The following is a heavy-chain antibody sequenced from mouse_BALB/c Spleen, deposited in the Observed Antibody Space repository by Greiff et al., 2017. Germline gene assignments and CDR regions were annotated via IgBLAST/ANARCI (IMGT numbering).Heavy chain of an antibody. J-gene: IGHJ3*01. Sequence: VQLKESGPELVKPGASVKMSCKASGYTFTSYVMHWVKQKPGQGLEWIGYINPYNDGTKYNEKFKGKATLTSDKSSSTAYMELSSLTSEDSAVYYCASGGFTTATGAYWGQGTLVTVSA. D-gene: IGHD1-2*01. V-gene: IGHV1-14*01. CDR2: INPYNDGT. CDR3: ASGGFTTATGAY. CDR1: GYTFTSYV.